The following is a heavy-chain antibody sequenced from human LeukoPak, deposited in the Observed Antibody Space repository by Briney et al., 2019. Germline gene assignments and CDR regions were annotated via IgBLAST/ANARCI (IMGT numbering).Heavy chain of an antibody. CDR3: AREGSYCSSTSCYGEWFDP. Sequence: PGGSLRLSCAASEFTFSSYSMNWVRQAPGKGLEWVSYITNSGNSKSYADSVKGRFTISRDNTKNSLYLQMNGLRAEDTAVYYCAREGSYCSSTSCYGEWFDPWGQGTLVTVSS. D-gene: IGHD2-2*01. J-gene: IGHJ5*02. V-gene: IGHV3-48*01. CDR1: EFTFSSYS. CDR2: ITNSGNSK.